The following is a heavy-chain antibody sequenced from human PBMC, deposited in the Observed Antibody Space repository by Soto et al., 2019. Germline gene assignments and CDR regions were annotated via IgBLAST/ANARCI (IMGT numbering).Heavy chain of an antibody. J-gene: IGHJ6*02. CDR2: IIPIFGTA. Sequence: ASVKVSCKASGGTFSSYAISWVRQAPGQGLEWMGGIIPIFGTANYAQKFQGRVTITADESTSTAYMELSSLRSEDTAVYYCARTVRGYSYYYYYGMDVWGQGTTVTVSS. V-gene: IGHV1-69*13. D-gene: IGHD5-18*01. CDR1: GGTFSSYA. CDR3: ARTVRGYSYYYYYGMDV.